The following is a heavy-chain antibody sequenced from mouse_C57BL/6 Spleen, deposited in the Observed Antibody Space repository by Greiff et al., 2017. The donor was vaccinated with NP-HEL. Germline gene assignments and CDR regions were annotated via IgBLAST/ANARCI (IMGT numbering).Heavy chain of an antibody. D-gene: IGHD2-3*01. J-gene: IGHJ4*01. CDR1: GYTFTSYW. V-gene: IGHV1-50*01. Sequence: QVQLQQPGAELVKPGASVTLSCKASGYTFTSYWMQWVKQRPGQGLEWIGEIDPSDSYTNYNQKFKGKATLTVDTSSSTAYMQLSSLTSEDSAVYYCARSPDGYYLMDYWGQGTSVTVSS. CDR3: ARSPDGYYLMDY. CDR2: IDPSDSYT.